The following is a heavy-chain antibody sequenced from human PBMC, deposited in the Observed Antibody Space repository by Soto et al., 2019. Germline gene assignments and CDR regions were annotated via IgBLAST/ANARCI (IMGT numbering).Heavy chain of an antibody. J-gene: IGHJ6*02. CDR1: GFTFSNYG. D-gene: IGHD6-13*01. Sequence: PGGSLRLSCAAPGFTFSNYGIHWVRQAPGKGLEWVAVISYDGSSKDYADSVKGRFTISRDNSKNTLYLQMNSLTIEDTAVYYCAKDDGSTWSMFYSYYGVDVWGQGTTVTVSS. CDR2: ISYDGSSK. CDR3: AKDDGSTWSMFYSYYGVDV. V-gene: IGHV3-30*18.